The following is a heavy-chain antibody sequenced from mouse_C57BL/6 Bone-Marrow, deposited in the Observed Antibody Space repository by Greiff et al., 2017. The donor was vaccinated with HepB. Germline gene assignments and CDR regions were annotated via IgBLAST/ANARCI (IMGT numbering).Heavy chain of an antibody. CDR1: GFTFSSYG. Sequence: EVHLVESGGDLVKPGGSLKLSCAASGFTFSSYGMSWVRQTPDKRLEWVATISSGGSYTYYPDSVKGRFTISRDNAKNTLYLQMSSLKSEDTAMYYCARHAIVTTRYFDVWGTGTTVTVSS. J-gene: IGHJ1*03. CDR2: ISSGGSYT. V-gene: IGHV5-6*01. D-gene: IGHD2-5*01. CDR3: ARHAIVTTRYFDV.